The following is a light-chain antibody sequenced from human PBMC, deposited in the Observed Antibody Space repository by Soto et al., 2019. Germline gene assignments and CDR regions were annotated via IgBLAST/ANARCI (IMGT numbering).Light chain of an antibody. CDR3: QQYNNRPPKGT. CDR2: GAS. CDR1: LSVSSSY. V-gene: IGKV3-15*01. Sequence: EIVLTQSPGTRSLSRGGGATGGCRGSLSVSSSYLAWYQQKPGQAPRLLIYGASTRATGIPARFSGSGSGTEFTLTISSLQSEDFAVYYCQQYNNRPPKGTFGQGTRLEIK. J-gene: IGKJ5*01.